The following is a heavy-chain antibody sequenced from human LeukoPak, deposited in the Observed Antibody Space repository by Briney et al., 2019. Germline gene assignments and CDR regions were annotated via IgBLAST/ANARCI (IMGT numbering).Heavy chain of an antibody. D-gene: IGHD2-21*01. J-gene: IGHJ6*02. V-gene: IGHV3-7*01. CDR3: ARYCGGDCYGMDV. CDR1: GFTFSSYW. CDR2: IKQDGSEK. Sequence: GGSLRLSCTASGFTFSSYWMSWVRQAPGKGLEWVANIKQDGSEKDYVDSVKGRFTISRDNAKNSLYLQMNSLRAEDTAVYYCARYCGGDCYGMDVWGQGTTVTVSS.